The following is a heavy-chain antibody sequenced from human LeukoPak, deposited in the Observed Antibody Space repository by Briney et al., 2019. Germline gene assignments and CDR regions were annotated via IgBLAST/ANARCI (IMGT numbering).Heavy chain of an antibody. J-gene: IGHJ3*02. CDR1: GFTFDDYG. V-gene: IGHV3-20*04. D-gene: IGHD3-22*01. CDR3: ARSDSSGYWDHDAFDI. CDR2: INWNGGST. Sequence: GGSLRLSCAASGFTFDDYGMSWVRQAPGKGLEWVSGINWNGGSTGYADSVKRRFTISRDNAKNSLYLQMNSLRAEDTALYYCARSDSSGYWDHDAFDIWGQGTMVTVSS.